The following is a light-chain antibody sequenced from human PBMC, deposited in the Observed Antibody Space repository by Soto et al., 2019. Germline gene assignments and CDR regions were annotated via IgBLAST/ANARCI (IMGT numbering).Light chain of an antibody. CDR1: QSVSNW. J-gene: IGKJ2*02. CDR3: QQYRSAST. V-gene: IGKV1-5*03. CDR2: KAS. Sequence: DIQMTQSPSTLSAFVGDRVTITCRASQSVSNWLAWYQQKPGKAPRPLISKASTLESGVPSRFSGSGSGTEFTLSISSLQPEDFATYYCQQYRSASTFGQGTKLEIK.